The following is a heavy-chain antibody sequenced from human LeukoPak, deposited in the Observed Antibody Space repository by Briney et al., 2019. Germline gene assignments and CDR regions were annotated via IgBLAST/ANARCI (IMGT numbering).Heavy chain of an antibody. Sequence: GGSLRLSCAASGFTFSSYAMSWVRQAPGKGLEWVSAISGSGGSTYYADSVKGRFTISRDNSKNTLYLQMNSLRAEDTAVYYCAKDHYYDSSGYYGGWFDPWGQGTLVTVSS. J-gene: IGHJ5*02. CDR3: AKDHYYDSSGYYGGWFDP. CDR2: ISGSGGST. D-gene: IGHD3-22*01. V-gene: IGHV3-23*01. CDR1: GFTFSSYA.